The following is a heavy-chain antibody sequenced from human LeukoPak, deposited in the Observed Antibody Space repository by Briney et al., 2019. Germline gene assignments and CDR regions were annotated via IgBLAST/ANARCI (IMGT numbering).Heavy chain of an antibody. Sequence: PGGSLRLSCAASGFTFSSYAMSWVRQAPGKGLEWVSAISGSGGSTYYADSVKGRFTISRDNSKNTLYLQMNSLRAEDTAVYYCAKLGYCTNGVCFYSDSWYFDYWGQGTLVTVSS. CDR2: ISGSGGST. CDR1: GFTFSSYA. CDR3: AKLGYCTNGVCFYSDSWYFDY. J-gene: IGHJ4*02. D-gene: IGHD2-8*01. V-gene: IGHV3-23*01.